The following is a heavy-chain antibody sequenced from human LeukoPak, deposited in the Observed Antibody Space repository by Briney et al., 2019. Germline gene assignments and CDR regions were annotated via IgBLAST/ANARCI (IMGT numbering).Heavy chain of an antibody. D-gene: IGHD7-27*01. J-gene: IGHJ4*02. CDR3: VRGNGGEFL. CDR1: GFTFGSYW. CDR2: INNDGSNT. V-gene: IGHV3-74*01. Sequence: GGSLRLSCAASGFTFGSYWMQWVRQTPEKGLVWVAHINNDGSNTIYADSVKGRFTTSRDNAKNTLYLQMNSLTAEDTAVYYCVRGNGGEFLWGQGTLVTVSS.